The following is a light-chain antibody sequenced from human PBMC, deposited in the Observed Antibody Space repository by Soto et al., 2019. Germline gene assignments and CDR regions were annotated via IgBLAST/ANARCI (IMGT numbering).Light chain of an antibody. J-gene: IGKJ2*01. CDR1: QSVSSAY. Sequence: EIVLTQSPGTLSLSPGERATLSCRASQSVSSAYLAWYKQKPGQAPRVLIFDASSRATGIPDRFSGSGSGTDFTLTISRLEPEDFVVYYCQQYGNSPYTFGQGTKLEIK. V-gene: IGKV3-20*01. CDR3: QQYGNSPYT. CDR2: DAS.